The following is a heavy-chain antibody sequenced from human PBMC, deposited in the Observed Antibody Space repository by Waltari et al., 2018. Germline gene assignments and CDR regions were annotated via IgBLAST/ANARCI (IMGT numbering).Heavy chain of an antibody. J-gene: IGHJ4*02. CDR3: ARHRRGSNGIDY. CDR1: GESFNHYS. D-gene: IGHD7-27*01. Sequence: QVQLQQWGAGLLKPSDTLSLTCGYYGESFNHYSWSWVRQPPGKGLEWIGETDHRGATKYNPSLASRVTISLDTSKSQFSLSLRSVIAADAAMYYCARHRRGSNGIDYWGQGTLVTVSS. CDR2: TDHRGAT. V-gene: IGHV4-34*01.